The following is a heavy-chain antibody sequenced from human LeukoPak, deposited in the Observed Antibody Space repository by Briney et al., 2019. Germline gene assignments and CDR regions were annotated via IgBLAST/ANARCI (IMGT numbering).Heavy chain of an antibody. CDR2: ISAYNGNT. V-gene: IGHV1-18*04. CDR3: ATTMVGY. J-gene: IGHJ4*02. Sequence: ASVKVSCKASGYTFTGYYMHWVRQAPGQGLEWMGWISAYNGNTNYAQKLQGRVTMTTDTSTSTAYMELRSLRSDDTTVYYCATTMVGYWGQGTLVTVSS. D-gene: IGHD3-10*01. CDR1: GYTFTGYY.